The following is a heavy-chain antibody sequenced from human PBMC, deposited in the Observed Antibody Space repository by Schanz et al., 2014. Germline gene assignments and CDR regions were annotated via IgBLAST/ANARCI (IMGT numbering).Heavy chain of an antibody. V-gene: IGHV1-69*04. CDR1: GGTFSSYS. CDR3: ARFNSGSHSPPYYYYGMDV. Sequence: QVQLVQSGAAVKKPGSSMKVSCKVSGGTFSSYSITWVRQAPGQGLEWMGRIIPILGVTNYAQKFQGRVTITADKSTNTAYMELSSLRSEDTAVYYCARFNSGSHSPPYYYYGMDVWGQGTTVTVSS. D-gene: IGHD1-26*01. J-gene: IGHJ6*02. CDR2: IIPILGVT.